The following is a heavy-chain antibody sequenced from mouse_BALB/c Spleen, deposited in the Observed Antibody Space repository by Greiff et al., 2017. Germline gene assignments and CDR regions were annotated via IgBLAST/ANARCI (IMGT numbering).Heavy chain of an antibody. CDR1: GYTFTSYV. V-gene: IGHV1-14*01. CDR3: ASPYYYGSSYDAMDY. CDR2: INPYNDGT. Sequence: VQLQQSGPELVKPGASVKMSCKASGYTFTSYVMHWVKQKPGQGLEWIGYINPYNDGTKYNEKFKGKATLTSDKSSSTAYMELSSLTSEDSAVYYCASPYYYGSSYDAMDYWGQGTSVTVSS. J-gene: IGHJ4*01. D-gene: IGHD1-1*01.